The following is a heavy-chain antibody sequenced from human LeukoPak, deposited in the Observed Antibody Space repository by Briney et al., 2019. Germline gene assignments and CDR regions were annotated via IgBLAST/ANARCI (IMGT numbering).Heavy chain of an antibody. CDR3: AKESDSGYHSEGPRT. CDR1: GFVLSDYG. Sequence: GGSLRLSCTASGFVLSDYGMHWVRQAPGKGLEWVAFVRNDGSNEYYVGSVKGRFTISRDKSKNTLYLQMNSLRAEDTAVYSCAKESDSGYHSEGPRTWGLGTLVTVSS. D-gene: IGHD5-12*01. V-gene: IGHV3-30*02. J-gene: IGHJ5*02. CDR2: VRNDGSNE.